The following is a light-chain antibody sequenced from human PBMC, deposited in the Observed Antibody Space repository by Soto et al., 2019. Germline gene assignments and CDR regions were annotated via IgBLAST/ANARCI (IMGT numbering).Light chain of an antibody. CDR1: SSDVGAYDY. V-gene: IGLV2-11*01. CDR3: CSYAGSYTSYV. J-gene: IGLJ1*01. CDR2: DVS. Sequence: QSVLTQPASVSGSPGQSITISCTGTSSDVGAYDYVSWYQQHPDKAPKLMIYDVSKRPSGVPNRFSGSKSGNTASLTISGLQAEDEADYYCCSYAGSYTSYVFGTGTKVTVL.